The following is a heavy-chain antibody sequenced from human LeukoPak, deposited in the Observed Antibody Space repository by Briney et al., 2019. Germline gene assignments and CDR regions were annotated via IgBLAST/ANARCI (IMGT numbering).Heavy chain of an antibody. J-gene: IGHJ4*02. V-gene: IGHV3-33*01. CDR3: ARDYSRNSFDY. Sequence: GGSLRLSCAASGFTFSNYDMHWVRQAPGKGLEWVAVIWYDGINNYYADSVKGRFSISRDNSKNALYLQMNSLSAEDTAVYFCARDYSRNSFDYWGQGTLVAVSS. CDR1: GFTFSNYD. D-gene: IGHD6-13*01. CDR2: IWYDGINN.